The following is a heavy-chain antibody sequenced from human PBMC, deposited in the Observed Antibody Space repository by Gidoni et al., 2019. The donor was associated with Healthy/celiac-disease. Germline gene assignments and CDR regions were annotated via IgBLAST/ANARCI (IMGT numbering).Heavy chain of an antibody. Sequence: QVQLVESAGGVVQPGRSLRLSCAASGFTFSSYGMHRVRQAQGKGLEWVGVIWDDGSNKYYADYVKGRFTISRDNSKNTLYLQMNSLRAEDTAVYYCARGLYSSSWSYFDYWGQGTLVTVSS. CDR2: IWDDGSNK. CDR3: ARGLYSSSWSYFDY. V-gene: IGHV3-33*08. CDR1: GFTFSSYG. D-gene: IGHD6-13*01. J-gene: IGHJ4*02.